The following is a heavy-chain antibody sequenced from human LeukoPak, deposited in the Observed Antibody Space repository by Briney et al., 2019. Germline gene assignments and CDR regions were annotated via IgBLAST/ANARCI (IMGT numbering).Heavy chain of an antibody. CDR3: AKDYVLLWFGELLSYFDY. Sequence: GGSLRLPCAASGFTFSSYAMSWVRQAPGKGLEWVSAISGSGGSTYYADSVKGRFTISRDNSKNTLYLQMNSLRAEDTAVYYCAKDYVLLWFGELLSYFDYWGQGTLVTVSS. CDR2: ISGSGGST. J-gene: IGHJ4*02. D-gene: IGHD3-10*01. CDR1: GFTFSSYA. V-gene: IGHV3-23*01.